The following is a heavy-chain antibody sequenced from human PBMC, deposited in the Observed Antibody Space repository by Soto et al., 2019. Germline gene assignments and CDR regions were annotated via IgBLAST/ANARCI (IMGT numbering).Heavy chain of an antibody. CDR3: ANFGYVAGSGGSCYSRPN. D-gene: IGHD2-15*01. V-gene: IGHV3-23*01. CDR1: GFIFTDYA. CDR2: ISRSGDSA. Sequence: GGSLTLSCATSGFIFTDYAMNWVRQAPGRGREWVSAISRSGDSAYYADSVRGRFTISIHNTKNTLSLQMHSLRAEDTAVSYCANFGYVAGSGGSCYSRPNWGQGTMVTVSS. J-gene: IGHJ3*01.